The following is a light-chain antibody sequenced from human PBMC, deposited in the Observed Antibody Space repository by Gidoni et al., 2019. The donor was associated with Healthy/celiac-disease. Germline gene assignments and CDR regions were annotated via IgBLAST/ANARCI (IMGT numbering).Light chain of an antibody. CDR2: DAY. V-gene: IGKV3-11*01. J-gene: IGKJ2*01. CDR1: QSVSSY. Sequence: EIVLTQSPAPLSLSPGERATLSCRASQSVSSYLAWYQQKPGQAPRLLIYDAYNRATGIPARFSGSGSGTDFTLTISSLEPEDFAVYYCQQRSNWPPYTFGQGTKLEIK. CDR3: QQRSNWPPYT.